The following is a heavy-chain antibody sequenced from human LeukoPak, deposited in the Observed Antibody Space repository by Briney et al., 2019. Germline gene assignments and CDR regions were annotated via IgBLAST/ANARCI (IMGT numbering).Heavy chain of an antibody. CDR2: INPSGGST. V-gene: IGHV1-46*01. J-gene: IGHJ6*02. D-gene: IGHD4-17*01. CDR3: ARVAVTKNYGMDV. Sequence: GASVKVSCKASGYTFTSYYMHWVRQAPGQGLEWMGIINPSGGSTSYAQKFQGGVTMTRDTSTSTVYMELSSLRSEDTAVYYCARVAVTKNYGMDVWGQGTTVTVSS. CDR1: GYTFTSYY.